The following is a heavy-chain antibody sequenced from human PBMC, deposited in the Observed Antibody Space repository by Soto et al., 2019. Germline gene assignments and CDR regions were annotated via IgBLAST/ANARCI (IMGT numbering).Heavy chain of an antibody. CDR1: GFTFSSYA. J-gene: IGHJ4*02. V-gene: IGHV3-23*01. CDR2: ISGSGGST. CDR3: AKFPGQYYYDRSGYLGFAY. Sequence: GGSLRLSCAASGFTFSSYAMSWVRQAPGKGLEWVSAISGSGGSTYYADSVKGRFTISRDNSKNTLYLQMNSLRAEDTAVYYCAKFPGQYYYDRSGYLGFAYGGKGTLDTVPS. D-gene: IGHD3-22*01.